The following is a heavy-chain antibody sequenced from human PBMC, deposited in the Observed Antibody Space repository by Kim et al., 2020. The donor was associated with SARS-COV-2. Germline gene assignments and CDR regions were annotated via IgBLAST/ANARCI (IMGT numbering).Heavy chain of an antibody. J-gene: IGHJ4*02. CDR1: GFTFSDYY. CDR2: ISSSSSYT. Sequence: GGSLRLSCAASGFTFSDYYMSWIRQAPGKGLEWVSYISSSSSYTNYADSVKGRFTISRDNAKNSLYLQMNSLRAEDTAVYYCAIALISGFSSSSWLYWGQGTLVTVSS. CDR3: AIALISGFSSSSWLY. V-gene: IGHV3-11*05. D-gene: IGHD6-13*01.